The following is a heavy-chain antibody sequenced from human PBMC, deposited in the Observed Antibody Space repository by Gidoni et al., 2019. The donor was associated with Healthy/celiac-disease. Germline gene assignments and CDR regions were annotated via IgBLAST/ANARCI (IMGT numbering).Heavy chain of an antibody. D-gene: IGHD3-9*01. CDR2: IKQDGSEK. Sequence: EVQLVESGGGLVQPGGSLRLSCAASGFTFSSYWMSWVRQAPGKGLERVANIKQDGSEKYYVDSVKGRFTISRDNAKNSLYLQMNSLRAEDTAVYYCARDGNVLRYFDWPYYYYGMDVWGQGTTVTVSS. J-gene: IGHJ6*02. CDR3: ARDGNVLRYFDWPYYYYGMDV. V-gene: IGHV3-7*01. CDR1: GFTFSSYW.